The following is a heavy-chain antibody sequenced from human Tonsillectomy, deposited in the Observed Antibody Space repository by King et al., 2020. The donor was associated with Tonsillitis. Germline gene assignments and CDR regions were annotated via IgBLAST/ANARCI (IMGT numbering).Heavy chain of an antibody. V-gene: IGHV1-18*04. CDR3: ARGVCSSTLYYFVY. CDR2: VSTYNGDT. Sequence: LVQSGAEVKKPGASVKVSCKASGYTFTFYGINWVRQAPGQGLEWMGWVSTYNGDTDYAQNLQARVTMTIDTSTSTAYMELRSLRSDDTAVYYCARGVCSSTLYYFVYWGRDPWSPSPQ. J-gene: IGHJ4*02. D-gene: IGHD6-13*01. CDR1: GYTFTFYG.